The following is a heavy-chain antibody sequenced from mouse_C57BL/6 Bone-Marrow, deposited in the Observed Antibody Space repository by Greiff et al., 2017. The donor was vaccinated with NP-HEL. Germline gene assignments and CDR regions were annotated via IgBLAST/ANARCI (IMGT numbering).Heavy chain of an antibody. CDR2: ILPGSGST. J-gene: IGHJ4*01. CDR3: ARGDGYPLIRAMDY. D-gene: IGHD2-3*01. V-gene: IGHV1-9*01. CDR1: GYTFTSYW. Sequence: QVQLKQSGAELMKPGASVKLSCKATGYTFTSYWIEWVKQRPGHGLEWIGEILPGSGSTNYNEKFKGKATFTADTSSNTAYMQLSSLSTEDSAIYYCARGDGYPLIRAMDYWGQGTSVTVSS.